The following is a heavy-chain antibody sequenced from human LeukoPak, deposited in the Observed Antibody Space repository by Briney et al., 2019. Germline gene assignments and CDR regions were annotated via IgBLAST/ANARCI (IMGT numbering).Heavy chain of an antibody. CDR3: AKAPVTTCSGAYCYPFDY. CDR1: GFTFSSYG. V-gene: IGHV3-23*01. D-gene: IGHD2-15*01. CDR2: ISGSGGST. J-gene: IGHJ4*02. Sequence: PGGSLRLSCAASGFTFSSYGMSWVRQAPGKGLEWVSAISGSGGSTYYADSVKGRFTISRDNSKNTLYLQMNSLRAEDTVVYYCAKAPVTTCSGAYCYPFDYWGQGTLVTVSS.